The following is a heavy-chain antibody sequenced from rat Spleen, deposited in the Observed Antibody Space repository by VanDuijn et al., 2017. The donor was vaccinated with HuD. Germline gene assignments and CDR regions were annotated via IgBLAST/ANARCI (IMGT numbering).Heavy chain of an antibody. V-gene: IGHV5-22*01. D-gene: IGHD1-2*01. Sequence: EVQLVESGGGLVQPGRSLKLSCAASGFTFSDYYMAWVRQAPKKGLEWVASISYEGSSPYYGDSVKGRFTISRDNAKSTLYLQMNSLRSEDTATYYCTRDEDFYYGTIAAIPYNWFAYWGQGTLVTVSS. CDR3: TRDEDFYYGTIAAIPYNWFAY. J-gene: IGHJ3*01. CDR1: GFTFSDYY. CDR2: ISYEGSSP.